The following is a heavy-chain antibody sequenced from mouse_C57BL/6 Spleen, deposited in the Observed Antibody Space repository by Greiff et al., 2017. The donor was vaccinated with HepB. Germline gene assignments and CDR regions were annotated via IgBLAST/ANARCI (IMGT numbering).Heavy chain of an antibody. Sequence: QVQLQQPGAELVKPGASVKLSCKASGYTFTSYWMHWVKQRPGRGLEWIGEIDPSDSYTNYNQKFKGKATLTVDTSSSPAYMQLSSLTSEDSAVFYCARTGSSLFAYWGQGTLVTVSA. CDR2: IDPSDSYT. J-gene: IGHJ3*01. CDR1: GYTFTSYW. CDR3: ARTGSSLFAY. D-gene: IGHD1-1*01. V-gene: IGHV1-69*02.